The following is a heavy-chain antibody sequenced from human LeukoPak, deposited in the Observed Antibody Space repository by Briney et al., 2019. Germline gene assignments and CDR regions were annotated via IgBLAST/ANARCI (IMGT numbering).Heavy chain of an antibody. D-gene: IGHD3-10*01. CDR1: GGSISSGDYY. V-gene: IGHV4-30-4*01. CDR2: IYYSGST. J-gene: IGHJ4*02. CDR3: ARVSGRYYGSGRDY. Sequence: PSETLSLTCTVSGGSISSGDYYWSWIRQPPGEGLEWIGYIYYSGSTYYNPSLKSRVTISVDTSKNQFSLKLSSVTAADTAVYYCARVSGRYYGSGRDYWGQGTLVTVSS.